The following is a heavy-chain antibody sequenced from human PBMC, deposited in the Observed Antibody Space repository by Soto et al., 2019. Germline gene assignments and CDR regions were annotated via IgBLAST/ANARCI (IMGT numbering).Heavy chain of an antibody. J-gene: IGHJ6*02. CDR2: IIPIFGTA. Sequence: SVKVSCKASGGTFSSYAISWVRQAPGQGLEWMGGIIPIFGTANYAQKFQGRVTITADESTSTAYMELSSLRSEDTAVYYCANSAVNYYYGMDVRGQGTTVTVSS. CDR1: GGTFSSYA. D-gene: IGHD6-25*01. CDR3: ANSAVNYYYGMDV. V-gene: IGHV1-69*13.